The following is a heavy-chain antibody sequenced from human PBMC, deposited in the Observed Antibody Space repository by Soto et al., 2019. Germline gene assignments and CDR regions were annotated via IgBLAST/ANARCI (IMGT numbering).Heavy chain of an antibody. CDR3: ARDGYCSGGSCYSVPVFDY. V-gene: IGHV3-30*03. CDR1: GCTFISYG. CDR2: ISYDGSNK. Sequence: SPRLPSAACGCTFISYGMHWVRQAQGKGLEWVAVISYDGSNKYYADSVKGRFTISRDNSKNTLYLQMNSLRAEDTAVYYCARDGYCSGGSCYSVPVFDYWGQGTLVTVSS. J-gene: IGHJ4*02. D-gene: IGHD2-15*01.